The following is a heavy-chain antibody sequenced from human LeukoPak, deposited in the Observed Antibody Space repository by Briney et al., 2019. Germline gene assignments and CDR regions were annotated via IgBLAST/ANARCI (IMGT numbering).Heavy chain of an antibody. CDR2: ISIYNGNT. J-gene: IGHJ4*02. CDR1: GYTFTSYG. D-gene: IGHD6-6*01. V-gene: IGHV1-18*04. CDR3: ARNHYSSSSDY. Sequence: RASVKVSCKASGYTFTSYGISWVRQAPGQGLEWMGWISIYNGNTNYAEKIQGRVTMTTDTSTNTAFMELRSLRSDDTAMYYCARNHYSSSSDYWGQGTLVTVSS.